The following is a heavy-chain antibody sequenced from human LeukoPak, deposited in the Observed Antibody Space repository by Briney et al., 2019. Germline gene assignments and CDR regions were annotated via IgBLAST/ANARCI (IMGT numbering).Heavy chain of an antibody. CDR2: IYISGST. V-gene: IGHV4-61*02. CDR1: GGSLSSGSYY. D-gene: IGHD2-15*01. CDR3: AREDCSVVSCFFPYFDY. J-gene: IGHJ4*02. Sequence: SETLSLTCTVSGGSLSSGSYYWSWIRQPAGKGREWIGRIYISGSTNYNPTLKSRVTISVDTSKNQFSLKLSSVTAADTAVYCCAREDCSVVSCFFPYFDYWGQGTLVTVSS.